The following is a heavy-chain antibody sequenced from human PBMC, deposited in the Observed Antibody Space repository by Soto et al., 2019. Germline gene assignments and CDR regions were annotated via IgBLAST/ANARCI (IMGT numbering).Heavy chain of an antibody. CDR2: INHSGST. CDR1: GGSFSGYY. D-gene: IGHD2-2*02. CDR3: ARGDIVVVPAAIRGDYFDY. J-gene: IGHJ4*02. Sequence: QVQLQQWGAGLLKPSETLSLTCAVYGGSFSGYYWSWIRQPPGKGLEWIGEINHSGSTNYNPSLRSRVTRSVDTSMIQFSLKLSSVTAADTAVYYCARGDIVVVPAAIRGDYFDYWGQGTLVTVSS. V-gene: IGHV4-34*01.